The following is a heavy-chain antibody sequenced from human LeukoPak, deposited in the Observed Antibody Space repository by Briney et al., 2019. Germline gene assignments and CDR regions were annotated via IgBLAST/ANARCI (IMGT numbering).Heavy chain of an antibody. CDR1: GFTFSSYE. V-gene: IGHV3-48*03. J-gene: IGHJ4*02. CDR2: ISSGGSTI. CDR3: ARDAHYYDSSGYFRAPFDY. D-gene: IGHD3-22*01. Sequence: GGSLRLSCAASGFTFSSYEMNWVRQAPGKGLEWVSYISSGGSTIDYADSVKGRFTISRDNAKDSLYLQMNSLRAEDTAVYYCARDAHYYDSSGYFRAPFDYWGQGTLVTVSS.